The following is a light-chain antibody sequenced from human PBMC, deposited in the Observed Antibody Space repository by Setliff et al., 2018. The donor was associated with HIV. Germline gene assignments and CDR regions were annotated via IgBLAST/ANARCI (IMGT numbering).Light chain of an antibody. CDR3: SSFTTGATVM. V-gene: IGLV2-14*03. CDR1: ITDISVYNY. CDR2: DVS. J-gene: IGLJ3*02. Sequence: QSALAQPASVSGSPGQSVTITCTGGITDISVYNYVSWYQQHPGTPPKLLIHDVSGRPSGVSNRFSGSKSGSTASLTISGLQAEDEADYYCSSFTTGATVMFGGGTKVTVL.